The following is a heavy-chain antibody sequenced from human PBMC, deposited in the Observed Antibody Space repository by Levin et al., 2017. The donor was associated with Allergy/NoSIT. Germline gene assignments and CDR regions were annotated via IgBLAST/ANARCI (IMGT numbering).Heavy chain of an antibody. J-gene: IGHJ2*01. V-gene: IGHV3-30*18. D-gene: IGHD1-26*01. CDR2: VSYDGTIK. Sequence: PSETLSLTCAASGFTFSSYDMHWVRQAPGKGLEWVAVVSYDGTIKHYADSVKGRFTISRDNSKNTLYLQMNSLRAEDTAVYYCAKSGGSYRYWFFDLWGRGTLVTVSS. CDR1: GFTFSSYD. CDR3: AKSGGSYRYWFFDL.